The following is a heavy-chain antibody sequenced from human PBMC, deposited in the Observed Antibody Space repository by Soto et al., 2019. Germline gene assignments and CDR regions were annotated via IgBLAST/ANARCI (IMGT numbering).Heavy chain of an antibody. CDR2: ISAYNGNT. CDR1: GYTFTSYG. V-gene: IGHV1-18*01. D-gene: IGHD1-26*01. J-gene: IGHJ4*02. Sequence: ASVKVSCKASGYTFTSYGISWVRQAPGQGLEWMGWISAYNGNTNYAQKLQGRVTMTTDTSTSTAYMELRSLRSDDTAVYYCLVGATLLPRSNPSFDYWGQGTLVTVSS. CDR3: LVGATLLPRSNPSFDY.